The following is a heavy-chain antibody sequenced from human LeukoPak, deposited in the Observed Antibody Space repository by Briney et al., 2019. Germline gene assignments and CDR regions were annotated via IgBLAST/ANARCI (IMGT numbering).Heavy chain of an antibody. D-gene: IGHD1-26*01. J-gene: IGHJ1*01. CDR1: GFAVSSNH. CDR2: IFNGGST. Sequence: GGSLRLSCAASGFAVSSNHMNWVRQAPGKGLERVSVIFNGGSTYYADSVKGRFTISRDNSKNTLYLQMNSLRVEDTAVYYCATSIVGLTYDEHFQHWGQGTLVTVSS. V-gene: IGHV3-53*01. CDR3: ATSIVGLTYDEHFQH.